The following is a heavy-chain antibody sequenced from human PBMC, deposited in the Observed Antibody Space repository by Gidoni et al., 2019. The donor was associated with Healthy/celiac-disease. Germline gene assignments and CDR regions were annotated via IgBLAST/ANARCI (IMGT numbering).Heavy chain of an antibody. J-gene: IGHJ4*02. CDR1: VYSISSGSY. CDR2: IYHSGST. V-gene: IGHV4-38-2*02. Sequence: QVQLQESGPGLVKPSETLSLTCAVSVYSISSGSYWGWIRQPPGKGLAWIGSIYHSGSTYYNPSLKSRVTISVDTSKNQFSLKLSSVTAADTAVYYCARDEGLGYCSSTSCPPFDYWGQGTLVTVSS. CDR3: ARDEGLGYCSSTSCPPFDY. D-gene: IGHD2-2*01.